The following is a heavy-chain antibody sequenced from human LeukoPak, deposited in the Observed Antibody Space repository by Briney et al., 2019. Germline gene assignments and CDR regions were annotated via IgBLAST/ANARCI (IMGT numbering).Heavy chain of an antibody. CDR2: IYYSGST. D-gene: IGHD6-19*01. CDR3: ARPGYSSGRYLHGSSFQH. CDR1: GGSISSSSYY. Sequence: SETLSLTCTVSGGSISSSSYYWGWIRQPPGKGLEWIGSIYYSGSTYYNPSLKSRVTISVDTSKNQFSLKLSSVTAADTAVYYCARPGYSSGRYLHGSSFQHWGQGTLVTVSS. V-gene: IGHV4-39*01. J-gene: IGHJ1*01.